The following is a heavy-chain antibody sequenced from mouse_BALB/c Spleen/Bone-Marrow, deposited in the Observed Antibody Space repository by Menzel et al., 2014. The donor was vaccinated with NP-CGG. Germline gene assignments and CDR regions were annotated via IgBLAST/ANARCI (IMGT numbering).Heavy chain of an antibody. V-gene: IGHV1-54*01. CDR2: INPGSGST. CDR3: ARYDGYFDY. J-gene: IGHJ2*01. Sequence: QVQLKVSGAELVRPGTSVKVSCKASGYAFTDYLMEWLKQRPGQGLEWIGVINPGSGSTNYNEKFKDKATLTADKSSSTAYMQLSSLTSDDSAVYFCARYDGYFDYWGQGTILTVSS. CDR1: GYAFTDYL. D-gene: IGHD2-3*01.